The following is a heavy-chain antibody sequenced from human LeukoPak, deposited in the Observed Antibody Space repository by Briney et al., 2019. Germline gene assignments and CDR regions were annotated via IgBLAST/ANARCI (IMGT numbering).Heavy chain of an antibody. CDR2: IRNKANNNAT. Sequence: GGSLRLSCATSAFTFSASATHWVRQASGKGLEWVGRIRNKANNNATTYSASVRGRFTISRDESKNMAYLQMNSLKTEDTAVYYCAALDNGRDYWGQGTLVTVSS. CDR1: AFTFSASA. V-gene: IGHV3-73*01. D-gene: IGHD1-14*01. J-gene: IGHJ4*02. CDR3: AALDNGRDY.